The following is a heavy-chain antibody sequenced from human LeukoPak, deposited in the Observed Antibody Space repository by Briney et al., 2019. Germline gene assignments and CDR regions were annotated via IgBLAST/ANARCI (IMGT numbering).Heavy chain of an antibody. CDR1: GFSFSSYA. Sequence: GGSLRLSCAVSGFSFSSYAMHWVRQAPGKGLEWVAVISYDGSNKYYADSVKGRFTISRDNSKNTLYLQMNSLRAEDTAVYYCARDPYSSSFIDYWGQGTLVTVSS. D-gene: IGHD6-13*01. CDR3: ARDPYSSSFIDY. CDR2: ISYDGSNK. J-gene: IGHJ4*02. V-gene: IGHV3-30*04.